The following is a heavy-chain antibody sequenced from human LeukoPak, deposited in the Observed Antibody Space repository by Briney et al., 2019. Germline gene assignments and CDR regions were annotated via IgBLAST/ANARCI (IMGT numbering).Heavy chain of an antibody. CDR3: ARGFTSVYFDY. CDR1: GGSISSYY. J-gene: IGHJ4*02. D-gene: IGHD4-17*01. V-gene: IGHV4-59*01. CDR2: IYYSGST. Sequence: PSETLSLTCTVSGGSISSYYWSWIRQPPGKGLEWIGYIYYSGSTNYNPSLRSRVTISVDTSKNQFSQKLSSVTAADTAVYYCARGFTSVYFDYWGQGTLVTVSS.